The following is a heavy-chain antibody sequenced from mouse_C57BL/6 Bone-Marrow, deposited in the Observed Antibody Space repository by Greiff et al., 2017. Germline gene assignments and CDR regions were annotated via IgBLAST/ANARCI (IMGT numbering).Heavy chain of an antibody. CDR1: GYTFTDYY. CDR2: INPYNGGT. V-gene: IGHV1-19*01. D-gene: IGHD2-5*01. CDR3: ARWGSNYGFAY. J-gene: IGHJ3*01. Sequence: VQLKESGPVLVKPGASVKMSCKASGYTFTDYYMNWVKQSHGKSLEWIGVINPYNGGTSYNQKFKGKATLTVDKSSSPAYMELNSLTSEDSAVYYCARWGSNYGFAYWGQGTLVTVSA.